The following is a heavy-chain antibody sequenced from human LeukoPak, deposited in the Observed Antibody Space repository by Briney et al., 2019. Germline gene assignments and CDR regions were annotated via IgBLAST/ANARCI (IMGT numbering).Heavy chain of an antibody. CDR1: GGSISSSSYY. CDR3: ARGAMIASPGWFDP. CDR2: IYYSGST. J-gene: IGHJ5*02. V-gene: IGHV4-39*01. Sequence: PSETLSLTCTVSGGSISSSSYYWGWIRQPPGKGLEWIGSIYYSGSTYYNPSLKSRVTISVDTSKNQFSLKLSSVTAADTAVYYCARGAMIASPGWFDPWGQGTLVTVSS. D-gene: IGHD3-22*01.